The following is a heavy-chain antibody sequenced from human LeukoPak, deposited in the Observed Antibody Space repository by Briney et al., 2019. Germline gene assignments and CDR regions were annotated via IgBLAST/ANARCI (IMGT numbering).Heavy chain of an antibody. CDR1: GYSFTNYG. Sequence: ASVKVSCKASGYSFTNYGINWVRQAPGQGPEWMGWISPYNGATKYAQKIQGRVTMTIDTSTSTAYMELRSLRSEDTAVYYCARDYYDSSGYYPFDYWGQGTLVTVSS. CDR2: ISPYNGAT. J-gene: IGHJ4*02. D-gene: IGHD3-22*01. V-gene: IGHV1-18*01. CDR3: ARDYYDSSGYYPFDY.